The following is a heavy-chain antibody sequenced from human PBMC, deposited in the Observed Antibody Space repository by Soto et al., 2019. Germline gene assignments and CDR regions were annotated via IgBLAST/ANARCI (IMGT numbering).Heavy chain of an antibody. J-gene: IGHJ6*03. V-gene: IGHV4-39*01. CDR2: IYYSGST. D-gene: IGHD5-18*01. CDR3: ARGNVDTVVYYYMDV. CDR1: GGSISSSSYY. Sequence: PSETLSLTCTVSGGSISSSSYYWGWIRQPPGKGLEWIGSIYYSGSTYYNPSLKSRVTISVDTSKNQFSLKLSSVTAADTAVYYCARGNVDTVVYYYMDVWGKGTTVTVSS.